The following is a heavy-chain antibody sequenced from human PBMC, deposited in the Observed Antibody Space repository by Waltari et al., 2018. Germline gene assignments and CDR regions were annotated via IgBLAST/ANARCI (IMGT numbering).Heavy chain of an antibody. J-gene: IGHJ4*02. D-gene: IGHD3-16*01. Sequence: EVQLVESGGGLVQPGGSLKLSCAASGFTFSGSTMHWVRQASGKGLEWVGRIGNKANSYAKGYAVSVKGRFTISRDDSKNTAYLEMNSLKTEDTAVYYCSTMGETSGYWGQGTLVTVSS. CDR2: IGNKANSYAK. CDR1: GFTFSGST. V-gene: IGHV3-73*02. CDR3: STMGETSGY.